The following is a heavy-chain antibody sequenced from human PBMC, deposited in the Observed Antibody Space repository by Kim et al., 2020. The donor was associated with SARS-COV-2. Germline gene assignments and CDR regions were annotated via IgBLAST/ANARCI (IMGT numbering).Heavy chain of an antibody. V-gene: IGHV3-64D*09. CDR3: VKGPPTMIVVAPDYFDY. Sequence: GGSLRLSCSASGFTFSSYAMHWARQAPGKGLEYVSAISSNGGSTYYADSVKGRFTISRDNSKNTLYLQMSSLRAEDTAVYYCVKGPPTMIVVAPDYFDYWGQGTLVTVSS. CDR2: ISSNGGST. CDR1: GFTFSSYA. D-gene: IGHD3-22*01. J-gene: IGHJ4*02.